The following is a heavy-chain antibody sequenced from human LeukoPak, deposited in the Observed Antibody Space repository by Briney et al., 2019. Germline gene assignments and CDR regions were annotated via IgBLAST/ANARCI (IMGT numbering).Heavy chain of an antibody. D-gene: IGHD1-1*01. V-gene: IGHV1-18*01. CDR3: VRDVGMRLPPSHYYYYMDV. J-gene: IGHJ6*03. CDR1: GYTFTSYG. CDR2: VSGYSGDT. Sequence: VASVKVSCKASGYTFTSYGVSWVRQAPGQGLEWMGWVSGYSGDTIYAQALQGRVTMTTETFTSTSYMELRSLRSDDTAVYYCVRDVGMRLPPSHYYYYMDVWGKGTTVIVSS.